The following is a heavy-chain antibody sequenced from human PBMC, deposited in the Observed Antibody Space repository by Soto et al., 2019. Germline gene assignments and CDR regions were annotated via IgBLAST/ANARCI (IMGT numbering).Heavy chain of an antibody. CDR2: ISGSGGST. Sequence: EVQLLDSGGGLVQPGGSLRLSCDASGFTFRNYAMNWVRQAPGKGLDWVSAISGSGGSTYYADSVKGRFTISRDNSKNTLYLQMSSLRAKDTAVYYCAKGPLGSGYDHAYWGQGTLVTVS. CDR1: GFTFRNYA. V-gene: IGHV3-23*01. D-gene: IGHD5-12*01. J-gene: IGHJ4*02. CDR3: AKGPLGSGYDHAY.